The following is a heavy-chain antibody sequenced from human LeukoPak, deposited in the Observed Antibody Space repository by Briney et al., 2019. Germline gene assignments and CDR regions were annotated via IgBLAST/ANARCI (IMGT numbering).Heavy chain of an antibody. Sequence: SETLSLTCTPSGGSISGYCWSWIRQPPGKGLEWIGYIYYSGNTNYNPSLKSRVTISADTSKNQFSLKLSSVTAADTAVYYCAKNGQSGFSFDPWGQGTLVTVSS. J-gene: IGHJ5*02. D-gene: IGHD1-26*01. CDR3: AKNGQSGFSFDP. V-gene: IGHV4-59*12. CDR2: IYYSGNT. CDR1: GGSISGYC.